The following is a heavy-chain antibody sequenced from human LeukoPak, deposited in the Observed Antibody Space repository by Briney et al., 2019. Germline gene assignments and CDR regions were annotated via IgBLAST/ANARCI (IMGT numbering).Heavy chain of an antibody. D-gene: IGHD3-22*01. CDR3: ARVQISSGYAKVVFDY. Sequence: SETLSLTCTVSGGSISSYYWSWIRQPPGKGLEWIGYIYYSGSTNYNPSLKSRVTISVDTSKNQLSLKLSSVTAADTAVYYCARVQISSGYAKVVFDYWGQGTLVTVSS. V-gene: IGHV4-59*01. CDR1: GGSISSYY. CDR2: IYYSGST. J-gene: IGHJ4*02.